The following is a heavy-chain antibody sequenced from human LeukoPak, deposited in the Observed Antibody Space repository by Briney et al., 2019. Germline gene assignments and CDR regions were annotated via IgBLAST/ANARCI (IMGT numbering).Heavy chain of an antibody. Sequence: GGSLRLSCAASGFTVSSNYMSWVRQAPGKGLEWVSVIYSGGSTYYADSVKGRFTISRDNSKNTLYLQMNSLRAEDTAVYYCARHAQRGTRTFDIWGQGTMVTVSS. CDR1: GFTVSSNY. V-gene: IGHV3-53*01. D-gene: IGHD3-16*01. CDR2: IYSGGST. J-gene: IGHJ3*02. CDR3: ARHAQRGTRTFDI.